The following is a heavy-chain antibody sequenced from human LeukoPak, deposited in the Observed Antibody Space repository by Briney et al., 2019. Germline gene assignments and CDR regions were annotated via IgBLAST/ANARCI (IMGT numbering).Heavy chain of an antibody. CDR1: GYTFTSYA. V-gene: IGHV1-3*01. CDR3: AREDYDFWSGYYAINPFDY. Sequence: ASVKVSCKASGYTFTSYAMHWVRQAPGQRLEWMGWINAGNGNTKYSQKFQGRVTMTRDTSISTAYMELSRLRSDDTAVYYCAREDYDFWSGYYAINPFDYWGQGTLVTVSS. CDR2: INAGNGNT. J-gene: IGHJ4*02. D-gene: IGHD3-3*01.